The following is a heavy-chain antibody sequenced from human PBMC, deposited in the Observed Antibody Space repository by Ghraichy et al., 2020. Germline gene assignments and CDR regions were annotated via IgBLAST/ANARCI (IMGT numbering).Heavy chain of an antibody. Sequence: GGSLRLSCAASGFTFSSYAMSWVRQAPGKGLEWVSAISGSGGSTYYADSVKGRFTISRDNSKNTLYLQMNSLRAEDTAVYYCAKGSGSYRKYYYYYMDVWGKGTTVTVSS. D-gene: IGHD1-26*01. CDR1: GFTFSSYA. CDR2: ISGSGGST. V-gene: IGHV3-23*01. J-gene: IGHJ6*03. CDR3: AKGSGSYRKYYYYYMDV.